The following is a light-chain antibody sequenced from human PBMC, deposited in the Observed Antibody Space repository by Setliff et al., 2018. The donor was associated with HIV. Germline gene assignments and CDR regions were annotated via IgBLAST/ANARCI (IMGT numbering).Light chain of an antibody. CDR3: QQYFSFPRT. CDR2: DAS. V-gene: IGKV1-13*02. CDR1: QGIRSS. J-gene: IGKJ1*01. Sequence: AIQLTQSPSFLSASVGDRVSITCRASQGIRSSLAWYQQKPGKPPKVLIFDASNLESGVPSRFSGSGSGTDFTLTISSLQPEDFATYFCQQYFSFPRTFGQGTKVDIK.